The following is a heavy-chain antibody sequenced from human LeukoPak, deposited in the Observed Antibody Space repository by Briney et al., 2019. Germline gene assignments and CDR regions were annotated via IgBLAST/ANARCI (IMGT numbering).Heavy chain of an antibody. V-gene: IGHV4-39*01. Sequence: SETLSLTCTVSGGSISSSSYYWGWIRQPPGKGLEWIGSIYYSGSTYYNPSLKSRVTISVDTSKNQFSLKLSSVTAADTAVYYCARLPADWYFDLWGRGTLVTVSS. CDR2: IYYSGST. CDR1: GGSISSSSYY. J-gene: IGHJ2*01. CDR3: ARLPADWYFDL.